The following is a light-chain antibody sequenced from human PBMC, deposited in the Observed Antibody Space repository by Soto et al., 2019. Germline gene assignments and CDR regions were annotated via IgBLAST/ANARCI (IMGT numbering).Light chain of an antibody. J-gene: IGKJ3*01. CDR1: QTVSSNN. CDR2: GAS. CDR3: QQYGSSPFT. Sequence: PGERATLSCRASQTVSSNNLAWYQQKRGQDPRLLIYGASSRAAAIPDRFRGSGSGTDFTLIISSLAPEDFAVYYCQQYGSSPFTVGPGTAVDIK. V-gene: IGKV3-20*01.